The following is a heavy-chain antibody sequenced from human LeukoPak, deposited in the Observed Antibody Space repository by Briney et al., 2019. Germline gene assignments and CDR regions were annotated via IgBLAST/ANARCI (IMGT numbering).Heavy chain of an antibody. CDR3: ARGRPGELLWLYFQH. D-gene: IGHD3-10*01. J-gene: IGHJ1*01. V-gene: IGHV1-46*01. Sequence: ASVKVSCKASGYTFTSYYMHWVRQAPGQGLEWMGIINPSGGSTSYAQKFQGRVTMTRDTSTSTVYMELSSLRSEDTAVYYCARGRPGELLWLYFQHWGQGTLVTVSS. CDR1: GYTFTSYY. CDR2: INPSGGST.